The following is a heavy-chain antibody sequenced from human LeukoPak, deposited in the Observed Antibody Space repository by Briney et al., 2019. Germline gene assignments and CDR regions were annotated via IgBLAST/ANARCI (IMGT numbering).Heavy chain of an antibody. J-gene: IGHJ4*02. CDR2: ISHDGTEK. D-gene: IGHD4-17*01. Sequence: GGSLRLSCAASGLSFSSYAMHWVRQAPGKGPEWVAVISHDGTEKYYGDSVKGRFTISRDNSKNTLYLQMNSLRAEDTALYYCARDGHGVPLDYWGQGTLVTVSP. V-gene: IGHV3-30-3*01. CDR1: GLSFSSYA. CDR3: ARDGHGVPLDY.